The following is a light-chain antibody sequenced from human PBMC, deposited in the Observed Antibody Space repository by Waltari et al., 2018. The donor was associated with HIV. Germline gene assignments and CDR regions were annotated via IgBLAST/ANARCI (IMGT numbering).Light chain of an antibody. CDR2: EVS. Sequence: QSALTQPRSVSGSPGQSVTLSCTGTSSDIGYFDYVSWYQQYPGKATKVIIYEVSQRPSGVPDRFTASKSGITASLTISGLQDEDEAHYYCCSYAGAYTYVFGTGTKVTVL. CDR1: SSDIGYFDY. J-gene: IGLJ1*01. CDR3: CSYAGAYTYV. V-gene: IGLV2-11*01.